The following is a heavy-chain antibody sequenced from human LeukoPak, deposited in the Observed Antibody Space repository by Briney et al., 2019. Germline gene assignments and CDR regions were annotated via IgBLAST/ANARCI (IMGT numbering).Heavy chain of an antibody. CDR1: GGSISSSSYY. CDR3: ARIVVITAPTFDY. V-gene: IGHV4-39*07. Sequence: SETLSLTCTVSGGSISSSSYYWGWIRQPPGKGLEWIGSIYYSGSTYYNPSLKSRVTISVDTSKNQFSLKLSSVTAADMAVYYCARIVVITAPTFDYWGQGTLVTVSS. J-gene: IGHJ4*02. CDR2: IYYSGST. D-gene: IGHD3-22*01.